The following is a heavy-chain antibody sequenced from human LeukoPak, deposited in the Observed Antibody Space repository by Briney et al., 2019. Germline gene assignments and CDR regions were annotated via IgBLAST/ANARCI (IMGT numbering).Heavy chain of an antibody. Sequence: HPGGSLRLSCAASGFTFSSYWMSWVRQAPGKGLEGVANIKQDGSEKYYVDSVKGRFTISRDNAKNSLYLKMNSLRAEDTAVYYCARIPGGYSSGWYKIHYFDYWGQGTLVTVSS. V-gene: IGHV3-7*01. D-gene: IGHD6-19*01. CDR2: IKQDGSEK. J-gene: IGHJ4*02. CDR1: GFTFSSYW. CDR3: ARIPGGYSSGWYKIHYFDY.